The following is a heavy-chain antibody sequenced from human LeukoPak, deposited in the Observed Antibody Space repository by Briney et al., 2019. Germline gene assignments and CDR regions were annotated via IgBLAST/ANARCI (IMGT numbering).Heavy chain of an antibody. Sequence: PSETLSLTCAVYGGSFSGYYWSWIRQPPGKGLEWIGEINHSGSTNYNPSLKSRVAMSVDTSKNQFSLKLSSVTAADTAVYYCGKDTYNKKNIPPWPVAFEIWGKGTMVTVSS. CDR1: GGSFSGYY. D-gene: IGHD3-10*01. V-gene: IGHV4-34*01. J-gene: IGHJ3*02. CDR2: INHSGST. CDR3: GKDTYNKKNIPPWPVAFEI.